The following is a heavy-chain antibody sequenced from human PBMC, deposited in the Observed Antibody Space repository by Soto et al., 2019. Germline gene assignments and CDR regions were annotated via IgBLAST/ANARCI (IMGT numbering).Heavy chain of an antibody. CDR2: ISYSGST. V-gene: IGHV4-59*01. Sequence: SETLSLTCSVSGDTIRSDYWNWIRQPPGKRLEWIGYISYSGSTNYNPSLKSRVTISVDTSKNQFSLKLSSVTAADTAVYYCAREGLITGTTYYYYGMDVWGQGTTVTVSS. CDR1: GDTIRSDY. D-gene: IGHD1-7*01. J-gene: IGHJ6*02. CDR3: AREGLITGTTYYYYGMDV.